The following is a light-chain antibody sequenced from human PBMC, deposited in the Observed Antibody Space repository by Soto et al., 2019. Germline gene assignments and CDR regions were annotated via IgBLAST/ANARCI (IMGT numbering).Light chain of an antibody. CDR2: RNN. J-gene: IGLJ3*02. CDR3: AAWDDSLSGVV. Sequence: QSVLTQPPSASGTPGQRVTISCSGSSSNIGSNYVYWYHQLPGTAPKLVIYRNNQRPSGVPDRFSGSKSGTSASLAISGLRTEDEAQYYCAAWDDSLSGVVFGGGTKLTVL. CDR1: SSNIGSNY. V-gene: IGLV1-47*01.